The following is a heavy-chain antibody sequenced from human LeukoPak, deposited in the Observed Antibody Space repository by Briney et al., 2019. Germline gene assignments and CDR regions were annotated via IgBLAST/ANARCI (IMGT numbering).Heavy chain of an antibody. CDR1: GYTFTGYY. CDR3: ARGNRGYVYFDY. CDR2: INPNSGGT. D-gene: IGHD1/OR15-1a*01. V-gene: IGHV1-2*02. J-gene: IGHJ4*02. Sequence: ASVKVSCKASGYTFTGYYMHWVRQAPGQGLEWMGWINPNSGGTNYAQEFQGRVTMTRDTSISTAYMELSRLRSDDTAVYYCARGNRGYVYFDYWGQGTLVTVSS.